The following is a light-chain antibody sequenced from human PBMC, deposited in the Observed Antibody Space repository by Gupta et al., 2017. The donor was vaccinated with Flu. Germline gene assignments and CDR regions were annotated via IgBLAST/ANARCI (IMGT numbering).Light chain of an antibody. CDR2: WAS. CDR3: QQSLDALK. V-gene: IGKV4-1*01. Sequence: DTVMTHSPDSLAVSLGERATINCKSSQSLLYSFNNKNYLNWYQQKPGQPPKLLIHWASIREYGVPDRFSGSGSGTDFTLTSSSRQAEDVAVYYWQQSLDALKFGGGTKVEIK. CDR1: QSLLYSFNNKNY. J-gene: IGKJ4*01.